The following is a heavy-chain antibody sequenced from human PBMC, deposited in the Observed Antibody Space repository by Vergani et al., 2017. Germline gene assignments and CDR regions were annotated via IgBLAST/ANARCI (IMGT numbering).Heavy chain of an antibody. J-gene: IGHJ6*02. CDR1: EFTFSNYA. V-gene: IGHV3-23*01. CDR3: AKARPYYYGSGSYLYYYYGMDV. D-gene: IGHD3-10*01. Sequence: EVQLLESGGGLVQPGGSLRLTCAASEFTFSNYAMNWVRQAPGKGLEWVSGISGSGVSAYYTDSVKGRFTISRDNSKNMLFLQMNNLRTEDTAIYYCAKARPYYYGSGSYLYYYYGMDVWGQGTTVTVSS. CDR2: ISGSGVSA.